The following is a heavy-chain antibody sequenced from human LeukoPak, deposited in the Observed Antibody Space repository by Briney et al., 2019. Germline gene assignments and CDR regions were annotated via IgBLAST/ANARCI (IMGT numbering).Heavy chain of an antibody. CDR3: ARGLMVDYGDPPGYFDY. CDR2: IYYSGST. V-gene: IGHV4-39*07. Sequence: SETLSLTCTVSGGSISSSSYYWGWIRQPPGKGLEWIGGIYYSGSTYYNPSLKSRVTISVDTSKNQFSLKLSSVTAADTAVYYCARGLMVDYGDPPGYFDYWGQGTLVTVSS. CDR1: GGSISSSSYY. J-gene: IGHJ4*02. D-gene: IGHD4-17*01.